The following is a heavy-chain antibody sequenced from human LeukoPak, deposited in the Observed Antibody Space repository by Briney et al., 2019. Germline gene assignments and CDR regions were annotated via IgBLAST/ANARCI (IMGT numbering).Heavy chain of an antibody. V-gene: IGHV4-38-2*02. CDR3: ASVSSGWPKGHFDY. CDR1: GYSISSGYY. J-gene: IGHJ4*02. D-gene: IGHD6-19*01. Sequence: SETLSLTCTVSGYSISSGYYWGWIRQPPGQGLEWIGSIYHSGSTYYNPSLKSRVTISVDTSKNQFSLKLSSVTAADTAVYYCASVSSGWPKGHFDYWGQGTLVTVSS. CDR2: IYHSGST.